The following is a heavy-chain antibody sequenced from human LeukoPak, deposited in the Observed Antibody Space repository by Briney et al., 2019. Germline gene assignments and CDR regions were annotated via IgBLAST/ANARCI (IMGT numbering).Heavy chain of an antibody. J-gene: IGHJ5*02. CDR2: IYYSGST. V-gene: IGHV4-59*11. CDR3: ARAPKSGSYYSGRWFDP. CDR1: GGSFSSHY. D-gene: IGHD1-26*01. Sequence: SETLSLTCIVSGGSFSSHYWSWIRQPPGKGLEWIGYIYYSGSTNFNPSLKSRVTISVDTSKNQFSLKLSSVTAADTAVYYCARAPKSGSYYSGRWFDPWGQGTLVTVSS.